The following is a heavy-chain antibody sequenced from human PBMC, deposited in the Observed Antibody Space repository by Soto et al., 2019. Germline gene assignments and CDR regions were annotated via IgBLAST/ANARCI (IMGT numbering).Heavy chain of an antibody. D-gene: IGHD1-26*01. V-gene: IGHV2-5*02. Sequence: QITLKESGPTLVKPTQTLTLTCTFSGFSLTTDRVGVGWIRQPPGEALEWLAAIYWDDSKTYRPSLESRLTITKDTSKNPVARTITNLDSLDTATYYCAHAYGGRSLYWGQGTLVTVSS. J-gene: IGHJ4*02. CDR1: GFSLTTDRVG. CDR2: IYWDDSK. CDR3: AHAYGGRSLY.